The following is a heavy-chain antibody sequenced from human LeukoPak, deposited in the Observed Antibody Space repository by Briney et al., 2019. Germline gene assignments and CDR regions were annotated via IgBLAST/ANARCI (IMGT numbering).Heavy chain of an antibody. CDR1: GGTFSSYA. V-gene: IGHV1-69*05. J-gene: IGHJ4*02. D-gene: IGHD2-2*01. CDR3: ARGSRLCSSTSCHLDY. Sequence: SVKVSCKASGGTFSSYAISWVRQAPGQGLEWMGRIIPIFGTANYAQKFQGRVTITTDESTSTAYMELSSLRSEDTAVYYCARGSRLCSSTSCHLDYWGQGTLVTVSS. CDR2: IIPIFGTA.